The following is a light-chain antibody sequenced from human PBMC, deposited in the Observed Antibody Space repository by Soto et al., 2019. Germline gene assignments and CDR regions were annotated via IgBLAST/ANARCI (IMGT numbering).Light chain of an antibody. V-gene: IGKV3-15*01. CDR2: GAS. Sequence: EIVMTQSPATLSVSPGERATLSCRASQSVSSNLAWYQQKPSQAPRLLIYGASTRATGIPARFSGSGSGTEFTLSISILQSEDFAVYYCQQYNNWPPGTFGQGTKVDIK. CDR3: QQYNNWPPGT. CDR1: QSVSSN. J-gene: IGKJ1*01.